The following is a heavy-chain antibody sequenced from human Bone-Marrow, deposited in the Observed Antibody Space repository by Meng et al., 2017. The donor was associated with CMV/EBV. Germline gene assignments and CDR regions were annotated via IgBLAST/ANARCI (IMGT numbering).Heavy chain of an antibody. CDR2: INLSGGST. D-gene: IGHD3-3*01. Sequence: ASVKVFCKASGYTFTGYYMHWVRQAPGQGLEWIGIINLSGGSTSYAQKFQGRVTMTRDTSTSTVYMELSSLRSEDTAVYSCASGVSYDFWTAGMDVWGQGTTVTVSS. J-gene: IGHJ6*02. CDR1: GYTFTGYY. CDR3: ASGVSYDFWTAGMDV. V-gene: IGHV1-46*01.